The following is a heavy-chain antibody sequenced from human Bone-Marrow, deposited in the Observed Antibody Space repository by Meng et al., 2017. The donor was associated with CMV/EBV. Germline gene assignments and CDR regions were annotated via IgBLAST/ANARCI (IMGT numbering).Heavy chain of an antibody. CDR2: ISGSGGST. J-gene: IGHJ4*02. D-gene: IGHD3-10*01. CDR3: AKDPYYYGSGN. V-gene: IGHV3-23*01. Sequence: SCGASGFTFSSYAMSWVRQAPGKGLEWVSAISGSGGSTYYADSVKGRFTISRDNSKNTLYLQMNSLRAEDTAVYYCAKDPYYYGSGNWGQGTLVTVSS. CDR1: GFTFSSYA.